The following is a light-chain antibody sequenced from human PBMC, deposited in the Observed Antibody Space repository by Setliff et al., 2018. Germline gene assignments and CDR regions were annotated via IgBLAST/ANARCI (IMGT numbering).Light chain of an antibody. CDR1: SSDIGGCNY. Sequence: QSALTQPPSASGSPGQSVTISCTGTSSDIGGCNYVSWYQQHPGKAPKLMIYEVNKRPSGVPDRFSGSKSGNTASLTVSGLQAEDEADYYCSSYAGSRNFYVFGTGTKVTVL. CDR3: SSYAGSRNFYV. J-gene: IGLJ1*01. V-gene: IGLV2-8*01. CDR2: EVN.